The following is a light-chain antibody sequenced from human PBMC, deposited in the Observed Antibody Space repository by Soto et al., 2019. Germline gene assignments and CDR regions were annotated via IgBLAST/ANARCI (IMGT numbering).Light chain of an antibody. CDR2: KNN. CDR1: TSNIGSNA. J-gene: IGLJ3*02. Sequence: QSALTQPPSASGTPGQSVTLSCSGSTSNIGSNAVNWYQQLPGTAPNLLIYKNNQRPSGVPDRFSGSKFGTSASLAISGLQSEDEADYHCAAWDDSLHGVAFGGGTKLTVL. V-gene: IGLV1-44*01. CDR3: AAWDDSLHGVA.